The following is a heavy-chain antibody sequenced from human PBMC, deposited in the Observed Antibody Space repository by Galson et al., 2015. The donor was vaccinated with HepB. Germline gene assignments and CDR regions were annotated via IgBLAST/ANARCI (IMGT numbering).Heavy chain of an antibody. CDR2: IYPGDSDT. D-gene: IGHD6-13*01. CDR3: ARLPGIAAAGNPLYYYYYDMDV. J-gene: IGHJ6*02. Sequence: QSGAEVKKPGESLKISCKGSGYSFTSYWIGWVRQMPGKGLEWMGIIYPGDSDTRYSPSFQGQVTISADKSISTAYLQWSSLKASDTAMYYCARLPGIAAAGNPLYYYYYDMDVWGQETTVPVS. V-gene: IGHV5-51*01. CDR1: GYSFTSYW.